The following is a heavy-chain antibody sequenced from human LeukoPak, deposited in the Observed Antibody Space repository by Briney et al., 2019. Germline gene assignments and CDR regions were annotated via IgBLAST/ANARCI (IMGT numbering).Heavy chain of an antibody. V-gene: IGHV4-34*01. CDR3: ARGLVRGVRGRPFSY. J-gene: IGHJ4*02. CDR2: INHSGST. CDR1: GFTFSSYA. D-gene: IGHD3-10*01. Sequence: KTGGSLRLSCAASGFTFSSYAMSWVRQPPGKGLEWIGEINHSGSTNYNPSLKSRVTISVDTSKNQFSLKLSSVTAADTAVYYCARGLVRGVRGRPFSYWGQGTLVTVSS.